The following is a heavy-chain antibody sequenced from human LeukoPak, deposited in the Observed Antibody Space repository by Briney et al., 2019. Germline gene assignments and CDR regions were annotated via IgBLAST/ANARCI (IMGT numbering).Heavy chain of an antibody. Sequence: SETLSLTCTVSGGSISSGSYYWSWIRQPAGKGLEWIGRIHTSGSTNYNPSLKSRVTISVDASKNQFSLKLSSVTAADTAVYYCARDNDFWSAWGQGTLVTVSS. CDR2: IHTSGST. CDR1: GGSISSGSYY. V-gene: IGHV4-61*02. CDR3: ARDNDFWSA. J-gene: IGHJ5*02. D-gene: IGHD3-3*01.